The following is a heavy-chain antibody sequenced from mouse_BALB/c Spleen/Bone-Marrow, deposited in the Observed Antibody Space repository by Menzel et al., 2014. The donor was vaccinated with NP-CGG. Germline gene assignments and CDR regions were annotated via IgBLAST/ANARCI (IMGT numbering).Heavy chain of an antibody. V-gene: IGHV5-17*02. J-gene: IGHJ3*01. D-gene: IGHD2-1*01. CDR1: GFAFSSFG. Sequence: EVKLEESGGGVVQPGGSRKLSCAASGFAFSSFGMHWVRQAPEKGLEWVAYISSGSNTIYYADTVKGRFTISRDNPKNTLFLQMTSLRSEDTAMYYCARFGNYVTYWGQGTLVTVSA. CDR3: ARFGNYVTY. CDR2: ISSGSNTI.